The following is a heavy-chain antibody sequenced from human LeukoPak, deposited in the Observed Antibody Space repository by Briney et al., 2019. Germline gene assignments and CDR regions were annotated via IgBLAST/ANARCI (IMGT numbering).Heavy chain of an antibody. Sequence: GGSLRLSCAASGFTFSSYAMHWVRQAPGKGLEWVAVISYDGSNKYYADSVKGRFTISRDNSKNTLYLQVNSLRAEDTAVYYCARESDKWQQLVSYWGQGTLVTVSS. V-gene: IGHV3-30-3*01. J-gene: IGHJ4*02. CDR3: ARESDKWQQLVSY. CDR2: ISYDGSNK. CDR1: GFTFSSYA. D-gene: IGHD6-13*01.